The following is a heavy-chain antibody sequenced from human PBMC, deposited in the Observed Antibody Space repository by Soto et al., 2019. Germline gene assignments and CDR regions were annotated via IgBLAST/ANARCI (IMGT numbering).Heavy chain of an antibody. Sequence: PSESLSLTCTVSGGSISSSSDYWGWIRQPPGKGLEWIGSIYYSGSTYYNPSLKSRVTISVDTSKNQFSLKLSSVTAADTAVYYCARRVAATLSYGMDVWGQGTTVTVSS. D-gene: IGHD6-19*01. V-gene: IGHV4-39*01. CDR2: IYYSGST. CDR1: GGSISSSSDY. CDR3: ARRVAATLSYGMDV. J-gene: IGHJ6*02.